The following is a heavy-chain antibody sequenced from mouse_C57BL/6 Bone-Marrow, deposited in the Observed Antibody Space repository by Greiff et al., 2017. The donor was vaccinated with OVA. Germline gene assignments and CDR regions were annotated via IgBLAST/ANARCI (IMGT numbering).Heavy chain of an antibody. D-gene: IGHD2-3*01. CDR3: ARHEDGYYASYLDY. CDR2: IYPGGGDT. CDR1: GYAFSSSW. Sequence: QVQLKESGPELVKPGASVKLSCTASGYAFSSSWMNWVKQRPGKGLEWIGRIYPGGGDTNYTGKFKGKATLTADKSSSTAYMQLSSLTSEDSAVYFCARHEDGYYASYLDYWGQGTTLTVSS. V-gene: IGHV1-82*01. J-gene: IGHJ2*01.